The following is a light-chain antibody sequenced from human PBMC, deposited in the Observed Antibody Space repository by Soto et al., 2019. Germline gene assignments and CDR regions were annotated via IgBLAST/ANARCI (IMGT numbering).Light chain of an antibody. J-gene: IGKJ3*01. CDR3: QQSYSSPFT. CDR1: QPIDTS. V-gene: IGKV1-39*01. Sequence: DIQMTQAPSSPSASVGDRVTITCRASQPIDTSLNWYQQKPGNAPRLLIYAASSLQSGVPLRFSGSGSGTDLTLTISSLQPEDFATYYCQQSYSSPFTFGPGTKVDIK. CDR2: AAS.